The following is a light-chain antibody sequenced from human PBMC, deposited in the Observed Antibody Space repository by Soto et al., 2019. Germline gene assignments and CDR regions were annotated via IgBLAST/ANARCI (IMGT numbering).Light chain of an antibody. V-gene: IGKV1-33*01. CDR1: QAISNY. Sequence: DIQMTQSPSSLSASVGDRVTITCQASQAISNYLNWYQQKPGKAPKLLIYDASNLETGVPSRFSGSVSGTDFTFTISSLQPEDIATYYCHQYDNLPLTFGGGTKVEIK. J-gene: IGKJ4*01. CDR3: HQYDNLPLT. CDR2: DAS.